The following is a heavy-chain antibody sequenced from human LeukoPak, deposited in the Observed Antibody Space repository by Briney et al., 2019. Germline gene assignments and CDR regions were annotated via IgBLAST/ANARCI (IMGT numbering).Heavy chain of an antibody. V-gene: IGHV3-23*01. D-gene: IGHD6-19*01. CDR3: ARDQQWLARYWYFDL. J-gene: IGHJ2*01. CDR1: GFTFSSYA. Sequence: GGSLRLPCAASGFTFSSYAMSWVRQAPGKGLEWVSAISGSGGSTYYADSVKGRFTISRDNAKNSLYLQMNSLRAEDTAVYYCARDQQWLARYWYFDLWGRGTLVTVSS. CDR2: ISGSGGST.